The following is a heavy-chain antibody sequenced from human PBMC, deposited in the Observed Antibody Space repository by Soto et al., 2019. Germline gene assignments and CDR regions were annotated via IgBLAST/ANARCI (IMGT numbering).Heavy chain of an antibody. V-gene: IGHV5-51*01. CDR1: GYSFTSYW. D-gene: IGHD3-22*01. CDR2: IYPGDSDT. CDR3: ARPGDSSGYYSPDAFDI. J-gene: IGHJ3*02. Sequence: GESLKISCKGSGYSFTSYWIGWVRQMPGKGLEWMGIIYPGDSDTRYSPSFQGQVTISADKSSSTAYLQWSSLKAPDAAMYYGARPGDSSGYYSPDAFDIWGQGTMVTVSS.